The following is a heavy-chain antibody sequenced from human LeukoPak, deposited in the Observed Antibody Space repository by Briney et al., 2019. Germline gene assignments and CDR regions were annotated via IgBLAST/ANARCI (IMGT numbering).Heavy chain of an antibody. CDR2: IYTSGST. J-gene: IGHJ6*03. D-gene: IGHD3-3*01. CDR1: GGSISSGSYY. V-gene: IGHV4-61*02. Sequence: SQTLSLTCTVSGGSISSGSYYWSSIRQPAGKGLEWNGRIYTSGSTNYNPSLKSRVTISVDTSKNQFSLKLSSVTAADTAVYYCARSCPHQSIFDYYYYMDVWRKGTTVTVSS. CDR3: ARSCPHQSIFDYYYYMDV.